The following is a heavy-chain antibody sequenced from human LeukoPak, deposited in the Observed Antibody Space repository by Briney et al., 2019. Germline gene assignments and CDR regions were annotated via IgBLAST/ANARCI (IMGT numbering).Heavy chain of an antibody. CDR2: INHSGST. J-gene: IGHJ4*02. D-gene: IGHD5-18*01. CDR1: GGSFSGYY. CDR3: ARGRKERGYSYGYKGGEFDY. Sequence: SETLSLTCAVYGGSFSGYYWSWIRQPPGKGLEWIGEINHSGSTNYNPSLKSRVTISVDTSKNQFSLKLSSVTAADTAVYYCARGRKERGYSYGYKGGEFDYWGQGTLATVSS. V-gene: IGHV4-34*01.